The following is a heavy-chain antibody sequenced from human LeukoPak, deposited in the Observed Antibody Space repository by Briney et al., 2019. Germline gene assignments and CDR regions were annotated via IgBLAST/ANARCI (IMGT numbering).Heavy chain of an antibody. J-gene: IGHJ4*02. V-gene: IGHV4-59*01. CDR3: ARASRTSSSDFDY. CDR1: GGSISSYY. CDR2: IYYSGIT. D-gene: IGHD2-2*01. Sequence: SETLSLTCTVSGGSISSYYWSWIRQPPGKGLEWVGYIYYSGITNYNPSLKSRITIPVDTSKKQFSLNLSSVTAADTAVYYCARASRTSSSDFDYWGQGTLVTVSS.